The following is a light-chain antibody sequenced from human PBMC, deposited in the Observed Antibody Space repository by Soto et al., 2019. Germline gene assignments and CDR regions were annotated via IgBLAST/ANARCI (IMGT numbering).Light chain of an antibody. CDR2: GAS. V-gene: IGKV3-15*01. J-gene: IGKJ1*01. CDR3: QQYSNWPRT. Sequence: EIVVTHSPATLSVSPGERATLSCTASQSVSTNLAWYQQKPGRAPRLLIYGASTRATGIPARFSGSGSGTEFTLTISSLQSEDFAVYHCQQYSNWPRTFGQGTKVDIK. CDR1: QSVSTN.